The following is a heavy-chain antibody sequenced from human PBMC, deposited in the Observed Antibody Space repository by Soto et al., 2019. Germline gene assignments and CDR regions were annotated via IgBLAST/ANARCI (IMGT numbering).Heavy chain of an antibody. J-gene: IGHJ6*03. CDR2: IYYSGST. Sequence: SETLSLTCTVSGGSISSYYWSWIRQPPGKGLEWIGYIYYSGSTNYNPSLKSRVTISVDTSKNQFSLKLSSVTAADTAVYYCARGTDYSSSWRSNGYYMDVWGKGTTVTVSS. V-gene: IGHV4-59*01. D-gene: IGHD6-13*01. CDR3: ARGTDYSSSWRSNGYYMDV. CDR1: GGSISSYY.